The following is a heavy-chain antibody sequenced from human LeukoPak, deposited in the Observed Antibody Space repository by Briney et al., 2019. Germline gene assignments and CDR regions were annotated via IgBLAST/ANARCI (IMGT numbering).Heavy chain of an antibody. D-gene: IGHD5-18*01. V-gene: IGHV1-18*01. CDR1: GYTFTSYG. CDR2: ISAYNGNT. CDR3: ARRGYSYGTDLLSYYYYMDV. Sequence: ASMKVSCKASGYTFTSYGISWVRQAPGQGLEWMGWISAYNGNTNYAQKLQGRVTMTTDTSTSTAYMELRSLRSDDTAVYYCARRGYSYGTDLLSYYYYMDVWGKGTRSPSP. J-gene: IGHJ6*03.